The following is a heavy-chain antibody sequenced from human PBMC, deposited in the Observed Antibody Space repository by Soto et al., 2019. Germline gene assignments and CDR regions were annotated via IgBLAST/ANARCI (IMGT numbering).Heavy chain of an antibody. V-gene: IGHV3-30*18. CDR2: ISYDGGNE. CDR1: GFTFSRYG. D-gene: IGHD1-26*01. CDR3: AKDRYSGTYPTDFDY. J-gene: IGHJ4*02. Sequence: QVPLVQSGGGVVQPGRSLRLSCAGSGFTFSRYGIHWVRQAPGKGLEWVALISYDGGNEKYTESVKDRFTISRDDSHNVAYLQMSSLRTGDTAMYYCAKDRYSGTYPTDFDYWGQGSLVTVSS.